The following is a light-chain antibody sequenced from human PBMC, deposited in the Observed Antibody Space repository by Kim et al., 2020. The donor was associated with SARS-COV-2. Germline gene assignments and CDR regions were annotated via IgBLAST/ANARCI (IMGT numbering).Light chain of an antibody. J-gene: IGKJ2*01. Sequence: SASVGDRVTITCRASQSISGWLAWYQQTPGKAPKLLIYDASNLQSGVPSRFSGSVSGTEFTLTITSLQPDDFATYYCHQYTSYLHTFGQGTKLEI. CDR3: HQYTSYLHT. V-gene: IGKV1-5*01. CDR2: DAS. CDR1: QSISGW.